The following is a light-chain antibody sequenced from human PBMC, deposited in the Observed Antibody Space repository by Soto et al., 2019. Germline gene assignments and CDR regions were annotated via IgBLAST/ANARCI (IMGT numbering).Light chain of an antibody. Sequence: EIVMTQSPATLSVSPGERATLSCRASQSVSNNLAWYQQNPGQAPRLLIYGASPRDTGIPATFSGRGSGTESPLTISGLRAEDFATCSCQQYNNWPRTFGQGTKVEIK. J-gene: IGKJ1*01. CDR1: QSVSNN. CDR2: GAS. V-gene: IGKV3-15*01. CDR3: QQYNNWPRT.